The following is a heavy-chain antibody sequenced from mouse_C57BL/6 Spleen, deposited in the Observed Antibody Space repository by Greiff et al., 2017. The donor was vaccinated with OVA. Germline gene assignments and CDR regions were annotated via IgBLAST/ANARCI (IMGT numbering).Heavy chain of an antibody. V-gene: IGHV2-6-1*01. CDR1: GFSFTSYG. D-gene: IGHD2-14*01. CDR3: TRHGCVRAMDY. J-gene: IGHJ4*01. CDR2: IWGDGST. Sequence: VKLMESGPGLVAPSQSLYITCTVSGFSFTSYGVHWVRQPPGKGLEWLVVIWGDGSTTYNSALTSRLGISKDNSKSQDFLKRNSLQTDDTAMYCGTRHGCVRAMDYWGQGTSVTVSS.